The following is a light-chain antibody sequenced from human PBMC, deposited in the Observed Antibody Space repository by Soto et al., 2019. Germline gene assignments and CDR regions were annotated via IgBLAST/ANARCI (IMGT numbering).Light chain of an antibody. Sequence: DMQVTQSPSSLSASVGDRVTITCRASQRIDNYLNWYQHKPGKAPKLLIYAASSLQSGVPSRFSGSGSGTDFTLTISSLQPEDFATYYCQQTYSTPFTFGPGTKVDIK. J-gene: IGKJ3*01. V-gene: IGKV1-39*01. CDR3: QQTYSTPFT. CDR1: QRIDNY. CDR2: AAS.